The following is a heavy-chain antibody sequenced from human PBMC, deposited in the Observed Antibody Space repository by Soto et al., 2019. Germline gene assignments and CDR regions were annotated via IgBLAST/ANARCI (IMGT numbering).Heavy chain of an antibody. CDR1: GGSISSYY. CDR3: ARSPKQYYYVAEYYYYSYMDV. Sequence: PSETLSLTCTVSGGSISSYYWSWIRQPPGKGLEWTGYIYYSGSTNYNPSLKSRVTISVDTSKNQFSLKLSSVTAADTAVYYCARSPKQYYYVAEYYYYSYMDVWGKGTTVTVSS. J-gene: IGHJ6*03. CDR2: IYYSGST. D-gene: IGHD3-10*02. V-gene: IGHV4-59*01.